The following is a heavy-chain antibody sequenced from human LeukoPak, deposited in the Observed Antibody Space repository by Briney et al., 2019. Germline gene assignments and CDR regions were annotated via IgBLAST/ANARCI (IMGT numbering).Heavy chain of an antibody. CDR3: VRESERSGWFDH. Sequence: GGSLRLSCAAPGLITDDYAIHWVRQAPGKGLEWVSLISGDGGSTLYADSVRGRFTISRDNSKNSLSLQMSSLRSEDTALYFCVRESERSGWFDHWGQGTLVTVSS. V-gene: IGHV3-43*02. CDR1: GLITDDYA. D-gene: IGHD1-26*01. CDR2: ISGDGGST. J-gene: IGHJ5*02.